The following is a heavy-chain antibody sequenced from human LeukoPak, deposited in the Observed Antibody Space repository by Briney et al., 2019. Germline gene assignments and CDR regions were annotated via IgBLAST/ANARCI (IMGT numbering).Heavy chain of an antibody. D-gene: IGHD6-19*01. J-gene: IGHJ4*02. CDR2: GDYSGGT. CDR1: GGSISSVKDY. CDR3: AKEDGEEYSSGWYKRNYFDN. Sequence: SETLSLTCTVSGGSISSVKDYWAWIRQPPGKGLEWIATGDYSGGTYYNPSLESRVTISADMSKNQVSLKLSSVTAADTAVYYCAKEDGEEYSSGWYKRNYFDNWGQGTRVTVSS. V-gene: IGHV4-39*07.